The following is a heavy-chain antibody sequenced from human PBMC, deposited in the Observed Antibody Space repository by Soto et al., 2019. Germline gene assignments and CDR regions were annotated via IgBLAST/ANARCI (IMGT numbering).Heavy chain of an antibody. CDR3: ARVIQAVAGTSGAFDI. CDR1: GYTFTSYA. V-gene: IGHV1-3*01. J-gene: IGHJ3*02. CDR2: INAGNGNT. D-gene: IGHD6-19*01. Sequence: ASVKVSCKASGYTFTSYAMHWVRQAPGQRLEWMGWINAGNGNTKYSQKFQGRVTITADESTSTAYMELSSLRSEDTAVYYCARVIQAVAGTSGAFDIWGQGTMVTVSS.